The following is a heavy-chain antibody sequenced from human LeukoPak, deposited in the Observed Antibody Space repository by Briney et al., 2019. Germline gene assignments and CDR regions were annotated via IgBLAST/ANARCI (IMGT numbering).Heavy chain of an antibody. CDR3: ARLSGWFDY. J-gene: IGHJ4*02. V-gene: IGHV3-23*01. D-gene: IGHD6-19*01. Sequence: PGGSLRLSCAASGFAFSFYAMSWLRQPPGKGLEWVSTINANSGTTSYAASVRGRFTISRDNSKNTLYLQVNSLRPDDTAVYYCARLSGWFDYWGQGTLVTVSS. CDR1: GFAFSFYA. CDR2: INANSGTT.